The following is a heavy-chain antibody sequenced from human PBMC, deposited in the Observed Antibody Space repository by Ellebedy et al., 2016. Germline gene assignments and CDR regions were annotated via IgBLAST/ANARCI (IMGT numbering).Heavy chain of an antibody. Sequence: SETLSLTXTVSGGSISSSSYYWGWIRQPPGKGLEWIGSIYYSGSTYYNPSLKSRVTISVDTSKNQFSLKLSSVTAADTAVYYCARTLPAATYYYYYGMDVWGQGTTVTVSS. D-gene: IGHD2-2*01. CDR2: IYYSGST. CDR3: ARTLPAATYYYYYGMDV. J-gene: IGHJ6*02. V-gene: IGHV4-39*01. CDR1: GGSISSSSYY.